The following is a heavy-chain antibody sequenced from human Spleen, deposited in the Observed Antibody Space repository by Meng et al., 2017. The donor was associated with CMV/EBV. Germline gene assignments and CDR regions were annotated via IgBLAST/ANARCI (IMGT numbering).Heavy chain of an antibody. CDR1: SMNPPYW. Sequence: SMNPPYWVSGVRQPPGKGLEWIGEIYHSGSTNYSPSLKSRVTMSVGKSKNQFSLRLTSVTAADTAVYYCVRGAPYTSGQVERYSFDYWGQGTLVTVSS. J-gene: IGHJ4*02. V-gene: IGHV4-4*02. CDR3: VRGAPYTSGQVERYSFDY. D-gene: IGHD5-18*01. CDR2: IYHSGST.